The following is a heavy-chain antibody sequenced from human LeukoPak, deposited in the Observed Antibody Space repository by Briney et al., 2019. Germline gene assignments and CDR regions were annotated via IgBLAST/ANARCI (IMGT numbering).Heavy chain of an antibody. CDR1: RFTFSSYE. D-gene: IGHD6-13*01. Sequence: PGGSLRLSCAASRFTFSSYEMNWVRQAPGKGLEWVSYISSSGKTIYYADSTKGRFTVSRDNAKNSLYLQMNSLRAEDTAVYYCATTSIAAAVPGCFDYWGQGTLVTVFS. J-gene: IGHJ4*02. CDR2: ISSSGKTI. V-gene: IGHV3-48*03. CDR3: ATTSIAAAVPGCFDY.